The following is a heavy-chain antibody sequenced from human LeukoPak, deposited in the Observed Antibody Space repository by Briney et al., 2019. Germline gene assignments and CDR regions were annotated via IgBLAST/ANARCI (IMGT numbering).Heavy chain of an antibody. D-gene: IGHD2-15*01. CDR2: INPNSGGT. V-gene: IGHV1-2*02. CDR3: ARDGLVAATVPHYYYYMDV. Sequence: GASVKVSCKASGYTFNGYYKHWVRQAPGQGLEWMGWINPNSGGTNYAQKFQGRVTMTRDTSISTAYMELSRLRSDDTAVYYCARDGLVAATVPHYYYYMDVWGKGTTVTVSS. J-gene: IGHJ6*03. CDR1: GYTFNGYY.